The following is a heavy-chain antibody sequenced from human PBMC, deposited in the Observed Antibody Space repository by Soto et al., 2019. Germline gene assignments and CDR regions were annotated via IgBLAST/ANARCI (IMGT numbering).Heavy chain of an antibody. Sequence: GASVKVSCKAPRDTFTSYYISWVRQAPGQGLEWMGWISAYNGNTNYAQKLQGRVTMTTDTSTSTAYVELRSLRSDDTAVYYCARVRGQTRLDYYYYGMDVWGQGTTVTVSS. V-gene: IGHV1-18*04. J-gene: IGHJ6*02. CDR2: ISAYNGNT. CDR1: RDTFTSYY. CDR3: ARVRGQTRLDYYYYGMDV. D-gene: IGHD6-25*01.